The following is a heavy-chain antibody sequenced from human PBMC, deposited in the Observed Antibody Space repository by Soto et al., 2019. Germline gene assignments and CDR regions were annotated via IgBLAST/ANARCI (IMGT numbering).Heavy chain of an antibody. D-gene: IGHD3-9*01. CDR3: ARAPRYYDILTGYYREVHFDH. Sequence: SETLSLTCTVSGGSISSYYWSWIRQPPGKGLEWIGYIYYSGSTNYNPSLKSRVTISVDTSKNQFSLRLSSVTAADTAVYYCARAPRYYDILTGYYREVHFDHWGQGTLVTVSS. CDR1: GGSISSYY. J-gene: IGHJ4*02. V-gene: IGHV4-59*01. CDR2: IYYSGST.